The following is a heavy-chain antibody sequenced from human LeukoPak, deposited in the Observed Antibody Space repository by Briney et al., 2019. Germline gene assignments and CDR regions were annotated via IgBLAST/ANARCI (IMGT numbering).Heavy chain of an antibody. V-gene: IGHV4-39*01. Sequence: SETQSLTCTVSGGSISSSSYYWGWIRQPPGKGLEWIGSIYYSGSTYYNPSLKSRVTISVDTSKNQFSLKLSSVTAADTAVYYCARHEVGSSWYGGYYYYGMDVWGQGTTVTVSS. CDR3: ARHEVGSSWYGGYYYYGMDV. CDR1: GGSISSSSYY. D-gene: IGHD6-13*01. CDR2: IYYSGST. J-gene: IGHJ6*02.